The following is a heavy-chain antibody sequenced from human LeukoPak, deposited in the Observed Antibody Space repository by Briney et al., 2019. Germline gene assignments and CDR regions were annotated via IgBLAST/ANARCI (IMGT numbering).Heavy chain of an antibody. D-gene: IGHD3-9*01. CDR1: GFTFDNYA. CDR2: ISWNSGSI. Sequence: GGSLRLSCAASGFTFDNYAMHWVRQAPGKGLEWVSGISWNSGSIGYADSVKGRFTISRDNAKNSLYLQMNSLRVEDTAVYYCAKDLVLPGYQPFDSWGQGTLVTVSS. CDR3: AKDLVLPGYQPFDS. V-gene: IGHV3-9*01. J-gene: IGHJ4*02.